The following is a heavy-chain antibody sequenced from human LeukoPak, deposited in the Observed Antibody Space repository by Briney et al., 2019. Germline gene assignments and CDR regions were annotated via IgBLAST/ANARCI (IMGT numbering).Heavy chain of an antibody. J-gene: IGHJ4*02. CDR1: GFTFSSYA. CDR2: IKQDGSEK. D-gene: IGHD3-9*01. V-gene: IGHV3-7*01. CDR3: ASNGPWGYDILTGYYRFDY. Sequence: GGSLRLSCAASGFTFSSYAMSWVRQAPGKGLEWVANIKQDGSEKYYVDSVKGRFTISRDNAKNSLYLQMNSLRAEDTAVYYCASNGPWGYDILTGYYRFDYWGQGTLVTVSS.